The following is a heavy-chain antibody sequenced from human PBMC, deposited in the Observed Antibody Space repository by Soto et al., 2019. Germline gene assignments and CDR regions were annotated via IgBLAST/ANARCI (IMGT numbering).Heavy chain of an antibody. V-gene: IGHV4-34*01. Sequence: SETLSLTCAVSGGSISSGGYYWTWIRQPPGTGLEWIGEINHSGSTNYNPSLKSRVTISVDTSKNQFSLKLTSVTAADTAVYYCARDKITGLFDYWGQGTLVTGSS. CDR3: ARDKITGLFDY. CDR2: INHSGST. D-gene: IGHD2-8*02. CDR1: GGSISSGGYY. J-gene: IGHJ4*02.